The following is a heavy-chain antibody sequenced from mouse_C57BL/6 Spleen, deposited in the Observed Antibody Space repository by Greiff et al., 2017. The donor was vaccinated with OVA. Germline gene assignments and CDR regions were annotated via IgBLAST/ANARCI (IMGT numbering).Heavy chain of an antibody. CDR3: VRDDGPPYYYAMDY. V-gene: IGHV10-3*01. J-gene: IGHJ4*01. CDR2: IRSKSSNYAT. CDR1: GFTFNTYA. Sequence: VQLKESGGGLVQPKGSLKLSCAASGFTFNTYAMHWVRQAPGKGLEWVARIRSKSSNYATYYADSVKDRFTISRDDSQSMLYLQMNNLKTEDTAMYYCVRDDGPPYYYAMDYWGQGTSVTVSS.